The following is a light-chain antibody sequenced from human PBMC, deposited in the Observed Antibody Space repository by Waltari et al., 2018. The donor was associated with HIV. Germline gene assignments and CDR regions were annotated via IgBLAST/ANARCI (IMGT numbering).Light chain of an antibody. Sequence: EIVLTQSPATLSLSPGERATLSCRASQSIGSYLAWYQQKPGQAPRLLIYDASNRATGIPARFSGTGSGTDFTLTISSLEPEDFAVYYCQQRSNWPHSLTFGGGTKVEIK. CDR1: QSIGSY. CDR3: QQRSNWPHSLT. CDR2: DAS. J-gene: IGKJ4*01. V-gene: IGKV3-11*01.